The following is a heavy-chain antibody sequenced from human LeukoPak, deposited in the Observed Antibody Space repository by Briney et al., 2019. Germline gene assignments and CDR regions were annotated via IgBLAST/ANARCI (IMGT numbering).Heavy chain of an antibody. CDR3: ARGPAATPLDY. CDR2: ITTSSDYK. V-gene: IGHV3-21*01. Sequence: GGFLRLSCAASGFTFSAYTMSWVRQAPGKGLEWVSSITTSSDYKYYADSLRGRLTISRDNAKNSLFLQMNSLRGDDTAVYYCARGPAATPLDYWGQGILVTVSS. J-gene: IGHJ4*02. CDR1: GFTFSAYT. D-gene: IGHD6-13*01.